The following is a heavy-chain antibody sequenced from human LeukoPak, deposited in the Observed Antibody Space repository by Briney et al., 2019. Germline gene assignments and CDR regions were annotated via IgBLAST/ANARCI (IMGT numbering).Heavy chain of an antibody. CDR3: ARAVIAAAGNDFDY. CDR1: GGTLSSYT. Sequence: ASVKVSCKASGGTLSSYTISWVRQAPGQGLEWMGRIIPILGIANYAQKFQGRVTITADKSTSTAYMELSSLISEDTAVYYCARAVIAAAGNDFDYWGQGTLVTVSS. V-gene: IGHV1-69*02. D-gene: IGHD6-13*01. J-gene: IGHJ4*02. CDR2: IIPILGIA.